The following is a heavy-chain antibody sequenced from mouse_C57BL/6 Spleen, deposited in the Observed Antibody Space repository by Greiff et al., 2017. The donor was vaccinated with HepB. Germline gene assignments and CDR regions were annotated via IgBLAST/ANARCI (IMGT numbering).Heavy chain of an antibody. CDR3: VREEAYRVYPRFSY. CDR2: IRSKSSNYAT. CDR1: GFTFNTYA. J-gene: IGHJ3*01. Sequence: EVHLVESGGGLVQPKGSLKLSCAASGFTFNTYAMHWVRQAPGKGLEWVARIRSKSSNYATYYADSVKDRFTISRDDLQSMRYLQMNKPKTEDTALYYCVREEAYRVYPRFSYWGQGTLVTVSA. V-gene: IGHV10-3*01. D-gene: IGHD2-1*01.